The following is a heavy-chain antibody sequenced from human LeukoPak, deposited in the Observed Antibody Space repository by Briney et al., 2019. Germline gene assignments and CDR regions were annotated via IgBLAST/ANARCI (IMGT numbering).Heavy chain of an antibody. CDR1: GYSFTSYW. Sequence: GESLKISCKASGYSFTSYWIGWVRQMPGKGLEWMGIIYPGDSDTTYSPSFQGQVTISADKSTNTTYVQWTSLKASDTAMYYCARPHSKYCTSTGCPFDYWGQGTLVTVSS. V-gene: IGHV5-51*01. CDR2: IYPGDSDT. CDR3: ARPHSKYCTSTGCPFDY. D-gene: IGHD2-2*01. J-gene: IGHJ4*02.